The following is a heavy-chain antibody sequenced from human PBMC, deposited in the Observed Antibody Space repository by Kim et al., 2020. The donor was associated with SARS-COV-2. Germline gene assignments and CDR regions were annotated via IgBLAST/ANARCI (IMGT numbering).Heavy chain of an antibody. Sequence: DAVKGRFTISRDNSKNTLYLQMNSLRAEDTAVYYCAKPPSGSSEEDAFDIWGQGTMVTVSS. D-gene: IGHD1-26*01. V-gene: IGHV3-33*06. CDR3: AKPPSGSSEEDAFDI. J-gene: IGHJ3*02.